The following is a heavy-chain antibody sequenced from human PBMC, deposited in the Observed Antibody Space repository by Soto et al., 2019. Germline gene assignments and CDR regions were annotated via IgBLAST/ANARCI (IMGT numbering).Heavy chain of an antibody. Sequence: QVQLVQSGAEVKKPGASVKVSCKASGYTFTSYDINWVRQATGQGLEWMGWMNPNSGNTGYAQKFQGRVTMTRNTPXSXXYMELSSLRSEDTAVYYCARRFLEWSYYYYYGMDVWGQGTKVTVSS. V-gene: IGHV1-8*01. CDR1: GYTFTSYD. CDR3: ARRFLEWSYYYYYGMDV. CDR2: MNPNSGNT. J-gene: IGHJ6*02. D-gene: IGHD3-3*01.